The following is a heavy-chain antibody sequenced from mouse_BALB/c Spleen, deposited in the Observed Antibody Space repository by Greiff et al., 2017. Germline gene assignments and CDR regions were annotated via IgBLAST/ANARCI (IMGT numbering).Heavy chain of an antibody. Sequence: EVQGVESGGGLVQPGGSRKLSCAASGFTFSSFGMHWVRQAPEKGLEWVAYISSGSSTIYYADTVKGRFTISRDNPKNTLFLQMTSLRSEDTAMYYCARSYYYGSSYVHFDYWGQGTTLTVSS. J-gene: IGHJ2*01. CDR2: ISSGSSTI. V-gene: IGHV5-17*02. CDR1: GFTFSSFG. D-gene: IGHD1-1*01. CDR3: ARSYYYGSSYVHFDY.